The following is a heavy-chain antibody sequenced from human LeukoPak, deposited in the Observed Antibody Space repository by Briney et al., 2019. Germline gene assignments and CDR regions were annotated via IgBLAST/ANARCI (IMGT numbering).Heavy chain of an antibody. V-gene: IGHV4-31*03. CDR2: IYYSGST. J-gene: IGHJ6*02. CDR3: ARDTSLSPYYYGMDV. CDR1: GGSISSGGYY. Sequence: SETLSLTCTVSGGSISSGGYYWSWIRQHPGKGLEWIGYIYYSGSTHYNPSLKSRVTISVDTSKNQFSLKLSSVTAADTAVYYCARDTSLSPYYYGMDVWGQGTTVTVSS. D-gene: IGHD2-2*01.